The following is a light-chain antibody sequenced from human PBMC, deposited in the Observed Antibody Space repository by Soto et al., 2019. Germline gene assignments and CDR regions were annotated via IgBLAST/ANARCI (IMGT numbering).Light chain of an antibody. CDR3: QQYDNYLT. CDR1: QSVYSN. Sequence: EIVMTHSPATLSVSPGERATLSCRASQSVYSNLAGYQQKPGQAPRLLIYGVSTRATGIPARFSASGSGTEFPLTISSLQSEDFAVYYCQQYDNYLTFGQGTKVEI. J-gene: IGKJ1*01. CDR2: GVS. V-gene: IGKV3-15*01.